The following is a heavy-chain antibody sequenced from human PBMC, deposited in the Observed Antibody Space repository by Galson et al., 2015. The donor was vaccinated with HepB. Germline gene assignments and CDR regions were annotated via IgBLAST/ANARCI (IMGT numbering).Heavy chain of an antibody. V-gene: IGHV3-7*03. D-gene: IGHD3/OR15-3a*01. CDR1: GFTFGGYW. CDR2: VKEDGSAK. J-gene: IGHJ5*02. Sequence: SLRLSCAASGFTFGGYWMSWVRQAPGKGLEWVANVKEDGSAKIYVDSVKGRFTISRDNPKNLLSLQMNNLRAEDTAVYYCARLSSSGLGSNWFDPWGQGTLVTVSS. CDR3: ARLSSSGLGSNWFDP.